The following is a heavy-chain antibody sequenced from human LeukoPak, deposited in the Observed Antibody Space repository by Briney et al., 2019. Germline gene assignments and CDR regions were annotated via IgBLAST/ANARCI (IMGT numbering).Heavy chain of an antibody. J-gene: IGHJ5*02. CDR2: INPNSGGT. Sequence: ASVKVSCKASGYTFTGYYMHWVLQAPGQGLEWMVWINPNSGGTNYTQKFQGRITMTRDTSISTAYMELSRLRSDDTAVYYCARVGATYSGDPWGQGTLVTVSS. CDR3: ARVGATYSGDP. V-gene: IGHV1-2*02. D-gene: IGHD1-26*01. CDR1: GYTFTGYY.